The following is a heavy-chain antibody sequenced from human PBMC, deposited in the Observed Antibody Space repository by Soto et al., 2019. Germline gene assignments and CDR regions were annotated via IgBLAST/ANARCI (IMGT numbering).Heavy chain of an antibody. V-gene: IGHV3-15*01. CDR3: AADIPPPQGPSYPIDY. D-gene: IGHD1-26*01. CDR2: IKSKADGETI. Sequence: EVQLVESGGDLVTPGGSLRLSCATSGFTFSSAWMSWVRQAPGEGLEWVGRIKSKADGETIEYAAPVKGSFTISRDDSNATVFLQMNSLKAEDTAIYYCAADIPPPQGPSYPIDYWGQGTLVTVSS. J-gene: IGHJ4*02. CDR1: GFTFSSAW.